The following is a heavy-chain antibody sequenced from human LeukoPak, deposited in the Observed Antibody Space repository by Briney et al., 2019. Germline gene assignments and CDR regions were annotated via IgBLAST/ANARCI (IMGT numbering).Heavy chain of an antibody. D-gene: IGHD6-19*01. CDR3: ATVKRAVSDTWLDL. CDR2: IRAYNENT. V-gene: IGHV1-18*01. J-gene: IGHJ5*02. Sequence: ASVKVSCKASGYPSSDYGFTWVRQAPGQRLAWMEWIRAYNENTDYAQKFQDRVTLTIDTSTSTAYLDLRSLRSDDTAVYYCATVKRAVSDTWLDLWGQGTLVTVSS. CDR1: GYPSSDYG.